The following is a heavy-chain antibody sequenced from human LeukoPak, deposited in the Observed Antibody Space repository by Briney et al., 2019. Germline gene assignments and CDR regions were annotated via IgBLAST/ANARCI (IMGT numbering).Heavy chain of an antibody. CDR3: AKDVSDSGNQHGADY. D-gene: IGHD3-10*01. J-gene: IGHJ4*02. CDR2: ISSDGSTK. V-gene: IGHV3-30*18. Sequence: GRSLRLSCAASGFTFSRYGMHWVRQTPDKGLEWVAVISSDGSTKWYADSVKGRFTFSRDNSKNTLYLQMNSLRAEDTAVYYCAKDVSDSGNQHGADYWGQGTLVTVSS. CDR1: GFTFSRYG.